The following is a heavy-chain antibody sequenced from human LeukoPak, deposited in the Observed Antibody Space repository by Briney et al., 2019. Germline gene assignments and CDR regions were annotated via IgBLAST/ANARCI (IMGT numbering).Heavy chain of an antibody. Sequence: GSLRLSCAASGFTFSSYSMNWVRQAPGKGLEWVAVISSDGSDKYYADSAKGRFTMSRDNSKKQLYLQMNSLRVEDTAVYYCAKGVRGVIAYYFDYWGQGTLVTVSS. CDR1: GFTFSSYS. CDR2: ISSDGSDK. CDR3: AKGVRGVIAYYFDY. D-gene: IGHD3-10*01. J-gene: IGHJ4*02. V-gene: IGHV3-30*18.